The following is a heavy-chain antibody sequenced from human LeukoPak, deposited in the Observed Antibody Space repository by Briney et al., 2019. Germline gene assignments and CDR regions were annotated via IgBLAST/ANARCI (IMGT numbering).Heavy chain of an antibody. J-gene: IGHJ4*02. V-gene: IGHV4-4*07. CDR2: VYVTGST. CDR3: ARGGIAAAGTFDY. D-gene: IGHD6-13*01. CDR1: GDSISSYY. Sequence: SETLSLTCTVPGDSISSYYWSWIRQPAGKGLEWIGRVYVTGSTNLNPALQSRVTMSVDTSKNQFSLKLSSVTAADTAVYYCARGGIAAAGTFDYWGQGTLVTVSS.